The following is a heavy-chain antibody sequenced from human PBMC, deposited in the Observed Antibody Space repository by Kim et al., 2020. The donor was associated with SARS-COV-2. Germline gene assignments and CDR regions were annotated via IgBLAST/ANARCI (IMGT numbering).Heavy chain of an antibody. V-gene: IGHV4-59*08. D-gene: IGHD3-10*01. CDR3: ARAGTHYGAAWLDP. CDR1: VGSIGTYY. Sequence: SETLSLTCSVAVGSIGTYYRSWIRQPPGKAREWIGYAYYSGATNKDPSFKSLITISGDTYKSQISLQLTSVTAADTAVYYCARAGTHYGAAWLDPWGKGTLVTVSS. J-gene: IGHJ5*02. CDR2: AYYSGAT.